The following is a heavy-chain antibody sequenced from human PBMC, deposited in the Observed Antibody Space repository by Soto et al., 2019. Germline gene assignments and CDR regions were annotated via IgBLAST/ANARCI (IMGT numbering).Heavy chain of an antibody. CDR3: VRGHLAVVPVASWYYEMDV. Sequence: QVQLVQSGAEVEKPGASVKVSCKASGYSFSNYAVHWVRQAPGQRLEGMGWVNAGNGNTRYSQNFQGRVTITRATSARTAYLELSSRRSEDTAVYYCVRGHLAVVPVASWYYEMDVWGKGTTVTVSS. CDR2: VNAGNGNT. D-gene: IGHD2-2*01. V-gene: IGHV1-3*01. J-gene: IGHJ6*04. CDR1: GYSFSNYA.